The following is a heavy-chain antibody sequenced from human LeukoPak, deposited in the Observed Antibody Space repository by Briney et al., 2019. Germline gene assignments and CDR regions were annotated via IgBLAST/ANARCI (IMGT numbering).Heavy chain of an antibody. CDR2: IKQDGGEK. Sequence: GGSLRLSCAASGFTFSSYGMSWVRQAPGKGLEWVANIKQDGGEKYYVDSVKGRFTISRDNAKNSLYLQMNSLRAEDTAVYYCASDVGTVYYYYIDVWGKGTTVTVSS. CDR3: ASDVGTVYYYYIDV. CDR1: GFTFSSYG. V-gene: IGHV3-7*01. D-gene: IGHD4-17*01. J-gene: IGHJ6*03.